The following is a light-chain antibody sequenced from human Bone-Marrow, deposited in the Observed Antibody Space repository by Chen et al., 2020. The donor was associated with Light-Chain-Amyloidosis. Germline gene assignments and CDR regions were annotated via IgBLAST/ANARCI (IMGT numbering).Light chain of an antibody. J-gene: IGLJ3*02. CDR1: NIGSTS. CDR2: DDS. CDR3: QVWDRGSDRPV. Sequence: SYVLTQPSSVSVAPGQTATIACGGNNIGSTSVHWYQQTPGQAPLLVVYDDSDRPSGIPGRSSGSNAGNTATLTISRVEAGEEADYYCQVWDRGSDRPVFGGGTKLTVL. V-gene: IGLV3-21*02.